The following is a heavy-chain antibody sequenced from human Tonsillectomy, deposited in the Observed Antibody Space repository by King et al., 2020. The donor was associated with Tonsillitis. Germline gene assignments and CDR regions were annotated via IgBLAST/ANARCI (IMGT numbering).Heavy chain of an antibody. CDR3: ASEWLQFGWYLLDF. V-gene: IGHV1-18*01. CDR2: ISVYTGHA. CDR1: GYTFTSST. Sequence: VQLVESGAEVKQPGASVKVSCKASGYTFTSSTITWVRQAPGQGLEGMGRISVYTGHANYAQKPQGRVTMTTDTSTSTGYMELRRLRSDDTAGYYCASEWLQFGWYLLDFWGQGTLVTVSS. J-gene: IGHJ4*02. D-gene: IGHD5-24*01.